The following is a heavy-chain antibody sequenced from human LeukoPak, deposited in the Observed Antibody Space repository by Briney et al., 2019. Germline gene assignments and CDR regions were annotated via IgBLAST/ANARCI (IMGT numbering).Heavy chain of an antibody. CDR3: ARDLGGANIRAFDY. J-gene: IGHJ4*02. V-gene: IGHV1-69*04. CDR2: IIPILGMA. CDR1: GGTFSSXX. Sequence: SGGTFSSXXXXXXXXXAGQXXXXXXRIIPILGMANYGQKFPDRVTITADKSTSTAYMELSSLRSEDTAVYYCARDLGGANIRAFDYWGQGTLVTVSS. D-gene: IGHD3-16*01.